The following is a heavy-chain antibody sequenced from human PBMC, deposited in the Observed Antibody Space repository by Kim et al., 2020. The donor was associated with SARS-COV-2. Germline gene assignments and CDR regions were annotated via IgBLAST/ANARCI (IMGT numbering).Heavy chain of an antibody. CDR1: GGSISGYY. D-gene: IGHD3-22*01. V-gene: IGHV4-59*08. Sequence: SETLSLTCTVSGGSISGYYWSWIRQPPGKGLEWIGYIYYSGSTNYNPSLKSRVTISVDTSKNQFSLKLSSVTAADTAVYYCARHDYYDSSGYHYWCQGTL. CDR2: IYYSGST. CDR3: ARHDYYDSSGYHY. J-gene: IGHJ4*02.